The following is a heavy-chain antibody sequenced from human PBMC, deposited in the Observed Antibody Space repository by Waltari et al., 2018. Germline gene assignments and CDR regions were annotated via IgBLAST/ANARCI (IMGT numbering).Heavy chain of an antibody. CDR3: ATGGWGFYLDN. V-gene: IGHV3-21*01. J-gene: IGHJ4*02. CDR1: GFPFISYS. CDR2: ISSTGTYT. D-gene: IGHD7-27*01. Sequence: EVQLVESGGGLVKPGGSLRLTCPASGFPFISYSMNWVRQAPGKGLEWISSISSTGTYTHYADSVKGRFTISRDNAKNSLYLQMNSLRAEDTGVYWCATGGWGFYLDNWGQGTLVTFSS.